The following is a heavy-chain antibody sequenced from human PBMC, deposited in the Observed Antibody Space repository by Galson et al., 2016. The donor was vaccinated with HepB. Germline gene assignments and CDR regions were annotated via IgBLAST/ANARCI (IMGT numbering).Heavy chain of an antibody. D-gene: IGHD3-9*01. CDR3: AKERLVRRIFDH. J-gene: IGHJ4*02. V-gene: IGHV3-23*01. CDR2: ISTRRTT. Sequence: SLRLSCAASGFVFSNFGLSWVRQAPGKGLEWVASISTRRTTYYSASVQGRFTISRDNSNNNLYLQMNGLRAEDTAVYYCAKERLVRRIFDHWGQGTLLTVSS. CDR1: GFVFSNFG.